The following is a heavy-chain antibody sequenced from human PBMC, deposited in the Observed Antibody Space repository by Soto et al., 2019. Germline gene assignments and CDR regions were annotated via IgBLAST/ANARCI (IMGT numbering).Heavy chain of an antibody. V-gene: IGHV3-7*01. CDR3: ARVDRYDSGWFSL. Sequence: HPGGSLRLSCAASGFTFSSHWMGWVRQAPGKGLEWVANINPGGSAMYYVESVKGRFTISRDNAKNSLFLEMNSLRGEDAAVYHCARVDRYDSGWFSLWGQGTLVTVSS. CDR2: INPGGSAM. CDR1: GFTFSSHW. D-gene: IGHD3-22*01. J-gene: IGHJ5*02.